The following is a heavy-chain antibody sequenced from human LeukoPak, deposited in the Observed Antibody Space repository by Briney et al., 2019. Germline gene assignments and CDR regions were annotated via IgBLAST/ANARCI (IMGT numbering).Heavy chain of an antibody. CDR2: ISGDGVST. V-gene: IGHV3-43*02. CDR1: GLPIADFA. J-gene: IGHJ4*02. Sequence: GGSLRLSCVASGLPIADFAMHWVRQAPGKGLEWVSLISGDGVSTFYADSVKGRFSISRDNSKNSLYLEMNSLRTEDATMYYCAKESGKFDYWGQGTLVAVSS. CDR3: AKESGKFDY.